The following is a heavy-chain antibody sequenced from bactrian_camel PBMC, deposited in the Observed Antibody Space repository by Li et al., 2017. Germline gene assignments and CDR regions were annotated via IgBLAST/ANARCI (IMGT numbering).Heavy chain of an antibody. CDR2: FTSDDST. CDR3: VDDCYGSRYYLARRTNV. V-gene: IGHV3S53*01. CDR1: GYFDSDNC. D-gene: IGHD6*01. Sequence: VQLVESGGGSVQTGGSLRLSCSASGYFDSDNCMGWYRQGIGEEREGVAAIFTSDDSTYYTDSVKGRFTISRENDKNTVYLQMNNLKPEDTAMYYCVDDCYGSRYYLARRTNVWGQGTQVTVS. J-gene: IGHJ4*01.